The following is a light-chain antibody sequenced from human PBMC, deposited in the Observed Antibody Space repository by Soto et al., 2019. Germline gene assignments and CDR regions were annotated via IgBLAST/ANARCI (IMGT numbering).Light chain of an antibody. Sequence: EVVLTQSPGTLSLSPGERATLSCRASQSVSSNYLAWYQQKLGQAPRLLIYDASIRATGIPDRFSGSGSGTDFTLTISRLEPEDFAVYYCQQYGRSPWTFGQGTKVDIK. CDR1: QSVSSNY. CDR3: QQYGRSPWT. CDR2: DAS. J-gene: IGKJ1*01. V-gene: IGKV3-20*01.